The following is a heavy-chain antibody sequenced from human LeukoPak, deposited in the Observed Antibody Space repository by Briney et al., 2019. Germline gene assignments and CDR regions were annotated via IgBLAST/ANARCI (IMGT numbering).Heavy chain of an antibody. V-gene: IGHV1-18*01. CDR2: ISAYNGNT. CDR1: GYTFTSHG. D-gene: IGHD2-2*01. J-gene: IGHJ6*03. Sequence: ASVTVCFTAAGYTFTSHGISWVRQAPGQGLEWMGWISAYNGNTNYAQKLQGRVTMTTDTSTSTAYMELRSLSSDDTAVYYCAREVLPAARSGYYYYYYLDVWGKGTTVTISS. CDR3: AREVLPAARSGYYYYYYLDV.